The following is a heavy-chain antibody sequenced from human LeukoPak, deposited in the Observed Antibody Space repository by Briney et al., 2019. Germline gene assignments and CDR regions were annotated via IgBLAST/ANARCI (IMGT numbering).Heavy chain of an antibody. CDR3: ARSPRGYSYGNRDY. J-gene: IGHJ4*02. Sequence: ASVRVSCKASGYTFASYGITWVRQAPGQGLEWMGWISAYKGDTNYAQTLRGRVTMTTDTAASSAYLELRSLRSDDTAVYYCARSPRGYSYGNRDYWGQGTLVTV. CDR2: ISAYKGDT. CDR1: GYTFASYG. D-gene: IGHD5-18*01. V-gene: IGHV1-18*01.